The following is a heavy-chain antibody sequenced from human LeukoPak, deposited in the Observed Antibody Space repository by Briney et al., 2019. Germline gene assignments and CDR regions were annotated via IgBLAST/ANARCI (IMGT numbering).Heavy chain of an antibody. CDR3: ARVSQTAPDAFDI. V-gene: IGHV3-21*01. D-gene: IGHD2-21*02. CDR2: ISSSSSYI. CDR1: GFTFSSYS. J-gene: IGHJ3*02. Sequence: GGSLRLSCAASGFTFSSYSMNWVRQAPGKGLEWVSSISSSSSYIYYADSVKGRFTISRDNAKNTLYLQMNSLRAEDTAVYYCARVSQTAPDAFDIWGQGTMVTVSS.